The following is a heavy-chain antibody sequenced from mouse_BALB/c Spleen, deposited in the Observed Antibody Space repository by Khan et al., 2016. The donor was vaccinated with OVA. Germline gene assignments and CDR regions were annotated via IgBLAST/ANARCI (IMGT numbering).Heavy chain of an antibody. CDR1: GYTFTSYW. V-gene: IGHV1-69*02. J-gene: IGHJ4*01. CDR2: IDPSDSAT. CDR3: AREAAMDY. Sequence: QVQLQQSGAELVKPGAPVKLSCKASGYTFTSYWMNWVKQRPGRGLEWIGRIDPSDSATHYTQKFKDKATLTVDKSSSTAYIQLSSLTSEDSAVYYCAREAAMDYWGQGTSVTVSS.